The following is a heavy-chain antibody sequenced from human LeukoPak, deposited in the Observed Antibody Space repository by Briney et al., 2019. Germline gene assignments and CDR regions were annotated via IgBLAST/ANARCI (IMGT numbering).Heavy chain of an antibody. CDR1: GFRFSSYA. D-gene: IGHD5-24*01. J-gene: IGHJ4*02. V-gene: IGHV3-23*01. CDR3: ARDRTADGYGGFGY. CDR2: ISGSGVST. Sequence: GGSLRLSCAASGFRFSSYAMSWVRQAPGRGLEWVSAISGSGVSTYYADSVKGRFTVSRDNSKNTLYLQMNSLRAEDTAVYYCARDRTADGYGGFGYWGQGTLVTVSS.